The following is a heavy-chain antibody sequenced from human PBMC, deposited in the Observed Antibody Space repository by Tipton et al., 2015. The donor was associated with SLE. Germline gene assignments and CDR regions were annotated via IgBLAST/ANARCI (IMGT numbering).Heavy chain of an antibody. CDR2: VFQTGNS. J-gene: IGHJ4*01. D-gene: IGHD1-26*01. CDR1: GFSISNSGYY. CDR3: VRGRSDVGHGH. V-gene: IGHV4-38-2*01. Sequence: TLSLTCAVSGFSISNSGYYWGWIRPAPGKGLEWIGSVFQTGNSFHNPSLKSRVTISVDTSKNHFSLKLSSVTAADTAVYYCVRGRSDVGHGHWGHGTLDTVSS.